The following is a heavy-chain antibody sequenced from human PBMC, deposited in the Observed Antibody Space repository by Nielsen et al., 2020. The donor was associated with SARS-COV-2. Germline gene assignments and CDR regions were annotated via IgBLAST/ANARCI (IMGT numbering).Heavy chain of an antibody. Sequence: SETLSLTCTVSGGSISSSSYYWGWVRQPPGKGLEWIGSIHYNGNTYYSPSLKSRVSTSIDTSGNQFSLKLSSVTAADTAIYYCARPSGGVQFYWYFDLWGRGTLVTVSS. J-gene: IGHJ2*01. CDR3: ARPSGGVQFYWYFDL. CDR1: GGSISSSSYY. D-gene: IGHD3-10*01. V-gene: IGHV4-39*01. CDR2: IHYNGNT.